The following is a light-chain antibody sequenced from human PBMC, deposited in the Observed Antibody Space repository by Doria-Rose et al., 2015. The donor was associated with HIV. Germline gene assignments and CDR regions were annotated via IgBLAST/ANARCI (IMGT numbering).Light chain of an antibody. CDR1: QRVKSSY. Sequence: TQSPGTLSLSPGERATLSRRASQRVKSSYLAWYQQKPVQAPRLLIYDASTRATGIPDRFSGSGPGTDFTLTISRLEPEDVAVYYCQQYGTSRGTFGQGTRLEIK. CDR2: DAS. CDR3: QQYGTSRGT. V-gene: IGKV3-20*01. J-gene: IGKJ5*01.